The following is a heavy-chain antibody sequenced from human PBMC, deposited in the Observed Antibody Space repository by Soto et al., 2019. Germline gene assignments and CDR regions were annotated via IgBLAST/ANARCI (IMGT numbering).Heavy chain of an antibody. J-gene: IGHJ6*02. CDR3: ATDLYRRQLLHYYYYGMDV. CDR1: GYTLTELS. V-gene: IGHV1-24*01. CDR2: FDPEDGET. Sequence: ASVKVSCKVSGYTLTELSMHWVRQAPGKGLEWMGGFDPEDGETIYAQKFQGRVTMTEDTSTDTAYMELSSLRSEDTAVYYCATDLYRRQLLHYYYYGMDVWGQGTTVTVSS. D-gene: IGHD5-12*01.